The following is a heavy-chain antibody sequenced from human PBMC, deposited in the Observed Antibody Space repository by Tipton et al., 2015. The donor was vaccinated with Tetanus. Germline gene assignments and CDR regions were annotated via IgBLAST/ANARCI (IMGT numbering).Heavy chain of an antibody. CDR2: IRSKAYGGTT. D-gene: IGHD6-13*01. Sequence: SLRLSCTASGFTFGDYAMSWFRQAPGKGLEWVGFIRSKAYGGTTEYAASVKGRFTISRDDSKSIAYLQMNSLKTEDTAVYYCTREGSSSLHAFDIWGQGTMVTVSS. CDR3: TREGSSSLHAFDI. CDR1: GFTFGDYA. J-gene: IGHJ3*02. V-gene: IGHV3-49*03.